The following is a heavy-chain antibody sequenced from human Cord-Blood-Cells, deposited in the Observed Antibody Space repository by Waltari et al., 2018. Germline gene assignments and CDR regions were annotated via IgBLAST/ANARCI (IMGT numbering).Heavy chain of an antibody. V-gene: IGHV5-51*01. CDR1: GYSFTSYW. CDR2: IYPGYSDT. D-gene: IGHD4-4*01. J-gene: IGHJ3*02. CDR3: ARPSTLFDLIAFDI. Sequence: EVQLVQSGAEVKKPGESLKISCKGSGYSFTSYWIGWVRPMSGKGLELMGIIYPGYSDTRYSPSFQRQVTISADESISTSYLQLSSLKAADTAMYYCARPSTLFDLIAFDIWGQGTMVTVSS.